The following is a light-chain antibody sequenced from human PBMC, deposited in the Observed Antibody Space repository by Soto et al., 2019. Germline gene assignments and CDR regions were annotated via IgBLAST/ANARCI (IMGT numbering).Light chain of an antibody. CDR2: WAS. Sequence: DIVMTQSPDSLAVSLGERANINCKSSQSGLSTSNTRNYLAWYQQKPGQSPKLLIYWASTRESGGPDRFSGSGCGTDFTLTISSLQAEDLAVYYCHQFYSSLFTFGPGTKVDIK. J-gene: IGKJ3*01. CDR1: QSGLSTSNTRNY. V-gene: IGKV4-1*01. CDR3: HQFYSSLFT.